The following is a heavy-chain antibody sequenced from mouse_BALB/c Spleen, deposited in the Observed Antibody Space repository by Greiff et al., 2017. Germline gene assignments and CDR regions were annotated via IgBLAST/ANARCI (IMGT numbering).Heavy chain of an antibody. D-gene: IGHD4-1*01. J-gene: IGHJ4*01. CDR2: ISYSGST. V-gene: IGHV3-2*02. CDR3: ARGGLGRSYAMDY. CDR1: GYSITSDYA. Sequence: EVKLMESGPGLVKPSQSLSLTCTVTGYSITSDYAWNWIRQFPGNKLEWMGYISYSGSTSYNPSLKSRISITRDTSKNQFFLQLNSVTTEDTATYYSARGGLGRSYAMDYWGQGTSVTVSS.